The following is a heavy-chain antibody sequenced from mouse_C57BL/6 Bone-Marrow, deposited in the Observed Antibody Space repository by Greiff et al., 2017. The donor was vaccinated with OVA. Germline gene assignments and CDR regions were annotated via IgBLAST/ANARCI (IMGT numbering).Heavy chain of an antibody. V-gene: IGHV1-69*01. Sequence: VQLQQPGAELVMPGASVKLSCKASGYTFTSYWMHWVKQRPGQGLEWIGEIDPSDSYTNYNQKFKGKSTLTVDKSSSTAYMQLSSLTSEDSAVYYCARWGQLRPYFDYWGQGTTLTVSS. CDR2: IDPSDSYT. D-gene: IGHD3-2*02. CDR1: GYTFTSYW. CDR3: ARWGQLRPYFDY. J-gene: IGHJ2*01.